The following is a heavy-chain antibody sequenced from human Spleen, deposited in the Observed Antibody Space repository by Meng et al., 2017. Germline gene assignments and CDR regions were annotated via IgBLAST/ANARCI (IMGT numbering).Heavy chain of an antibody. V-gene: IGHV3-15*01. D-gene: IGHD2-15*01. J-gene: IGHJ3*02. Sequence: GESLKISCAASGFTFSNAWMSWVRQAPGKGLEWVGRIKSKTDGGTTDYAAPVKGRFTISRDDSKNTLYLQMNSLKTEDTAVYYCTTDFTGGPTEGYCSGGSCPNAFNIWGQGTMVTVSS. CDR2: IKSKTDGGTT. CDR3: TTDFTGGPTEGYCSGGSCPNAFNI. CDR1: GFTFSNAW.